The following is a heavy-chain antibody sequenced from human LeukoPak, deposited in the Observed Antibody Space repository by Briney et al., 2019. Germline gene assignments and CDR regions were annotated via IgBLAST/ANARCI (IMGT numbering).Heavy chain of an antibody. V-gene: IGHV4-39*07. CDR3: ANRYDYVWGSYRWYYFDY. J-gene: IGHJ4*02. Sequence: PSETLSLTCTVSGGSISSSSYYWGWIRQPPGKGLEWLGSIYYSGSTYYNPSLKSRVTISVDTSKNQFSLKLSSVTAADTAVYYCANRYDYVWGSYRWYYFDYWGQGTLVTVSS. CDR2: IYYSGST. CDR1: GGSISSSSYY. D-gene: IGHD3-16*02.